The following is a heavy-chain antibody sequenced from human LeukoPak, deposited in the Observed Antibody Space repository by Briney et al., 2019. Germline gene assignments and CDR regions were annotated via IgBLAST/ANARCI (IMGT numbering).Heavy chain of an antibody. CDR2: IYYSGST. D-gene: IGHD3-10*01. CDR1: GGSISSYY. J-gene: IGHJ3*02. Sequence: SETLSLTCTVSGGSISSYYWSWIRQPPGKGLEWIGYIYYSGSTNYNPSLKSRVTISVDTSKNQFSLKLSSVTAADTAVYYCAGRGFWSRAFDIWGQGTMVTVSS. CDR3: AGRGFWSRAFDI. V-gene: IGHV4-59*08.